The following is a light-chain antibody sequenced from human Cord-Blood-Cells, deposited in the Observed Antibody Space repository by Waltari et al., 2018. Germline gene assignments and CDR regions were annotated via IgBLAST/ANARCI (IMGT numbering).Light chain of an antibody. CDR1: SSDVGGYNY. CDR2: DVS. Sequence: QSALTQPASVSGSPGQSITISCTGTSSDVGGYNYFSWYQQHPGKAPKLMFYDVSNRPSGVSKRFSGAKSGNTASLTISGLQAEDEADYYCSSYTSSSTNVVFGGGTKLTVL. CDR3: SSYTSSSTNVV. V-gene: IGLV2-14*01. J-gene: IGLJ2*01.